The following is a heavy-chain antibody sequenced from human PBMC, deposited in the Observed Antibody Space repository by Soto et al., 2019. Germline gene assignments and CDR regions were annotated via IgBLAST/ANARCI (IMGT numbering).Heavy chain of an antibody. CDR2: INPNSGGT. Sequence: ASVKVSCKASGYTFTGYYMHWVRQAPGQGLEWMGWINPNSGGTNYAQKFQGWVTMTRDTSISTAYMELSRLRSDDTAVYYCARLGRAAAGLYNWFDPWGQGTLVTVSS. CDR1: GYTFTGYY. J-gene: IGHJ5*02. D-gene: IGHD6-13*01. CDR3: ARLGRAAAGLYNWFDP. V-gene: IGHV1-2*04.